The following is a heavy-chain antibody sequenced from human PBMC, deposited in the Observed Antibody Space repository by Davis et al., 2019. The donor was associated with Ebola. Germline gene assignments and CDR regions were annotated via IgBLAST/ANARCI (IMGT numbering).Heavy chain of an antibody. D-gene: IGHD2-15*01. CDR2: INPKSGDT. CDR3: ARAAVVVVVAATNWCEP. J-gene: IGHJ5*02. CDR1: GYTFTAYF. V-gene: IGHV1-2*06. Sequence: SVQVSCKASGYTFTAYFIHWVRQAPGQGLEWMGRINPKSGDTKYAQNFQGRVTMTRDTSISPAYMELSRLRSDDTAVYYCARAAVVVVVAATNWCEPWGQGTLVTVSS.